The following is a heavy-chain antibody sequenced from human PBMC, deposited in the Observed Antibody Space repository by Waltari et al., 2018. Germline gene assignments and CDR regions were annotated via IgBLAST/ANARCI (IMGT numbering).Heavy chain of an antibody. J-gene: IGHJ6*02. CDR2: SYYSGST. Sequence: QLQLQESGPGLVKPSETLSLTCTVSGGSISSSSYYWGWIRQPPGKGLEWLGSSYYSGSTYYNPYIKTLVTIAVDTSKNQFALKQSSVTAADTAVYYCARSADYYYYGMDVWGQGTTVTVSS. CDR3: ARSADYYYYGMDV. V-gene: IGHV4-39*07. CDR1: GGSISSSSYY.